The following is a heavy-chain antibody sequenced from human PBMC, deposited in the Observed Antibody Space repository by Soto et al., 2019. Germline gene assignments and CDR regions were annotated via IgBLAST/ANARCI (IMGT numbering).Heavy chain of an antibody. Sequence: KRCGESLKISCKGSGYSFTSYRIGWVRQMPGKGLERLVIIYPGDSDTRYSPSFQGQVTISADKSISTAYLQWSSLKASDTAMYYCAIHIAARAGLVFDDYLLFDYWGQGTLVTVSS. D-gene: IGHD6-6*01. V-gene: IGHV5-51*01. J-gene: IGHJ4*02. CDR3: AIHIAARAGLVFDDYLLFDY. CDR1: GYSFTSYR. CDR2: IYPGDSDT.